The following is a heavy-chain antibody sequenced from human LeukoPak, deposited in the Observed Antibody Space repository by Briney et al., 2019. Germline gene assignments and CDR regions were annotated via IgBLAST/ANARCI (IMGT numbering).Heavy chain of an antibody. V-gene: IGHV4-39*07. Sequence: SETLSLTCTVSGGSISSSSYYWGWIRQPPGKGLEWIGSIYYSGTTYYNPSLKSRVTISVDTSKNQFSLKLSSVTAADTAVYYCARLTKRITMVRRVSNHFDYWGQGTLVTVSS. CDR1: GGSISSSSYY. J-gene: IGHJ4*02. CDR2: IYYSGTT. CDR3: ARLTKRITMVRRVSNHFDY. D-gene: IGHD3-10*01.